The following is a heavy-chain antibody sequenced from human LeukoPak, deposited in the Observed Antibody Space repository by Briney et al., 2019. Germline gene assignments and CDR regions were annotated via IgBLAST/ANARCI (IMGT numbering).Heavy chain of an antibody. Sequence: GGSLRLSCAASGFTFSIYDMHWVRQVTGKGLEWVSAIGTVGDTFYLGSVKGRFTISRENAKNSLYLQMNSLRAGDTAVYYCARDFPSGSYIADAFDIWGHGTMVTVPS. CDR1: GFTFSIYD. CDR2: IGTVGDT. D-gene: IGHD1-26*01. CDR3: ARDFPSGSYIADAFDI. V-gene: IGHV3-13*01. J-gene: IGHJ3*02.